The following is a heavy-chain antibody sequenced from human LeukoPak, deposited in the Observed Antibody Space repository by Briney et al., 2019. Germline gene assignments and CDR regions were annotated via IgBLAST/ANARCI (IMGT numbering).Heavy chain of an antibody. J-gene: IGHJ4*02. CDR1: GFTFNTYD. Sequence: GGSLRLSCAASGFTFNTYDMSWVRQAPGKGLEWVSAISGGGGSTFYADSVKGRFTISRDNSKNTLYLQMNSLRAEDTAVYYCAKFRGYSYGPIGYWGQGTLVTVSS. CDR2: ISGGGGST. V-gene: IGHV3-23*01. CDR3: AKFRGYSYGPIGY. D-gene: IGHD5-18*01.